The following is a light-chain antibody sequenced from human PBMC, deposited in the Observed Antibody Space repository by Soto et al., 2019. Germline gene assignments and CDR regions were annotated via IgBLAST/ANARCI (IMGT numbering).Light chain of an antibody. CDR2: YVN. Sequence: QSVLTQPRSVSGSPGQSVTLSCTGTSSDVGGYHYVSWYQHHPGKAPKIIIYYVNKRPSGVPDRFSGSKSGNTASLTISGLQTEDKAYYYCCSSAGSYTLVFGGGTNVTVL. CDR1: SSDVGGYHY. J-gene: IGLJ2*01. CDR3: CSSAGSYTLV. V-gene: IGLV2-11*01.